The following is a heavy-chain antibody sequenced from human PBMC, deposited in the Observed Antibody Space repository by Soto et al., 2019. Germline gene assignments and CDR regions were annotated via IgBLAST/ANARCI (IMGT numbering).Heavy chain of an antibody. V-gene: IGHV4-30-4*01. J-gene: IGHJ6*02. CDR1: GGSISSGDYY. CDR2: IYYSGST. Sequence: QVQLQESGPGLVKPSQTLSLTCTVSGGSISSGDYYWSWIRQPPGKGLEWIGYIYYSGSTYYNPSLKSRVTISVDTSKNQFSLKLSSVTAADTAVYYCARSMVRGVGYYGMDVWGQGTTVTVSS. CDR3: ARSMVRGVGYYGMDV. D-gene: IGHD3-10*01.